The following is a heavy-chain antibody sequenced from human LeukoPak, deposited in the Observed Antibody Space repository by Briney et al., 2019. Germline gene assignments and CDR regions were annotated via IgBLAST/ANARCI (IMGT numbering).Heavy chain of an antibody. CDR1: GFTFSSYT. V-gene: IGHV3-23*01. J-gene: IGHJ5*02. CDR3: AKDRGTAMVGWFDP. CDR2: ISGSGGST. D-gene: IGHD5-18*01. Sequence: PGGSLRLSCAASGFTFSSYTMNWVRQAPGKGLEWVSAISGSGGSTYYADSVKGRFTISRDNSKNTLYLQMNSLRAEDTAVYYCAKDRGTAMVGWFDPWGQGTLVTVSS.